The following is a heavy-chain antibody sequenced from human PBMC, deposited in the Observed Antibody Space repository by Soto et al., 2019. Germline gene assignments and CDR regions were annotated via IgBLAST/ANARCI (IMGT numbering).Heavy chain of an antibody. V-gene: IGHV4-28*01. J-gene: IGHJ5*02. CDR1: GYSISSSNW. CDR3: AKIASSGRGPWFDP. D-gene: IGHD6-13*01. Sequence: SETLSLTCAVSGYSISSSNWWGWIRQPPGRGLEWIGYINYSGSTYYNPSLKSRVTMSVDTSKNQFSLKLSSVTAVDTAVYYCAKIASSGRGPWFDPWGQGTLVT. CDR2: INYSGST.